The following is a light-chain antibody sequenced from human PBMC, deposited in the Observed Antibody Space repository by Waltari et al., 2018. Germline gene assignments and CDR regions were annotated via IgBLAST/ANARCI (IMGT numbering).Light chain of an antibody. V-gene: IGKV1-8*01. CDR2: SAS. Sequence: AIRITQSPSSLSASTGDRVTITCRASQGINNYLAWYLQKPGKAPKLLIYSASTLPTGVPSRISGSGSGTDFTLTISCLQAEDFATYYCQQYYTYPYTVGQGTKLEI. CDR3: QQYYTYPYT. CDR1: QGINNY. J-gene: IGKJ2*01.